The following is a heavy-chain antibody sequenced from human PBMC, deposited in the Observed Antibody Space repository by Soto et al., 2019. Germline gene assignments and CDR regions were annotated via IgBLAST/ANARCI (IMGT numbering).Heavy chain of an antibody. CDR2: INPNSGDT. CDR3: AKGGAIVAAGTRVYLYNAMDV. D-gene: IGHD1-26*01. J-gene: IGHJ6*02. V-gene: IGHV1-2*02. Sequence: QVQLVQSGTEVKRPGDSVKVSCKASGYTFTGYYVHWVRQAPGQGLEWMGWINPNSGDTLLAQRFQGRVTMNRDTSIGTAYMELRGLTSDDTAEYYCAKGGAIVAAGTRVYLYNAMDVWGQGTTVTVSS. CDR1: GYTFTGYY.